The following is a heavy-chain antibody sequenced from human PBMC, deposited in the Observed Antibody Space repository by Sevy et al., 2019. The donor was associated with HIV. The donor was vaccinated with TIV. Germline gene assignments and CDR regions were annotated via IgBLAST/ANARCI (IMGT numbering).Heavy chain of an antibody. CDR3: ASVEDVVAAINDYYYGMDV. V-gene: IGHV3-21*01. D-gene: IGHD2-15*01. J-gene: IGHJ6*02. Sequence: GGSLRLSCAASGFTFSSYSMNWVRQAPGKGLEWVSSISSSSSYIYYADSVKGRFTISRDNAKNSLYLQMNSLRAEDTAVYYCASVEDVVAAINDYYYGMDVWGQGTTVTVSS. CDR2: ISSSSSYI. CDR1: GFTFSSYS.